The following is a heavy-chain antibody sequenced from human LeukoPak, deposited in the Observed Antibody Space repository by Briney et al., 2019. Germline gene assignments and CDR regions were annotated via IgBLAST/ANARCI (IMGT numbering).Heavy chain of an antibody. D-gene: IGHD5-18*01. J-gene: IGHJ4*02. CDR2: IRYDGSNK. CDR3: AKEGYSYEYY. Sequence: QPGGSLRLSCAASGFTFSSYSMNWVRQAPGKGLEWVAFIRYDGSNKYYADSVKGRFTISRDNSKNTLYLQMNSLRAEDTAVYYCAKEGYSYEYYWGQGTLVTVSS. CDR1: GFTFSSYS. V-gene: IGHV3-30*02.